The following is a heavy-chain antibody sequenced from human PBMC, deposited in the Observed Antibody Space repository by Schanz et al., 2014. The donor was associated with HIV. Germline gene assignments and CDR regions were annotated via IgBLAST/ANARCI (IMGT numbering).Heavy chain of an antibody. J-gene: IGHJ3*02. Sequence: VQLVESGGGLVQPGGSLRLSCAASGFTFSSYWMTWVRQAPGKGLEMVANMNQDGSRKYYVDSVKGRFTISRDNAANXXXXXXXXXXXXXTAVYYCVHDDSDNDGFDMWGQGTMVTVS. D-gene: IGHD3-10*02. V-gene: IGHV3-7*01. CDR1: GFTFSSYW. CDR3: VHDDSDNDGFDM. CDR2: MNQDGSRK.